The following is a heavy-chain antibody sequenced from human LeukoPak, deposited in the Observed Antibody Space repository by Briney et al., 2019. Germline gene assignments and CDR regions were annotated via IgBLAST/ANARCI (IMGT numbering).Heavy chain of an antibody. CDR3: ARTGFRYGVFDY. CDR2: ISAYNGDT. V-gene: IGHV1-18*01. CDR1: GYTFASYG. Sequence: GASVKVSCKASGYTFASYGISWGRQAPGQGLEWMGWISAYNGDTNYAQKLQGRVTMTTDTSTSTAYMELRSLRSDDTAVYYCARTGFRYGVFDYWGQGTLVTVSS. J-gene: IGHJ4*02. D-gene: IGHD3-3*01.